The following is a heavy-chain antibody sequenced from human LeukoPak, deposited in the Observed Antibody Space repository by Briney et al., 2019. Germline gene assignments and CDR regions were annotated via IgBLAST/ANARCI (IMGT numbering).Heavy chain of an antibody. Sequence: GGSLRLSCAASGFIFSNYAMTWVRQAPGQGLEWVSSSGSTTDYSDSVKGRFTISRDNSKNTLYLQMNSLRADDTAVYYCTRDSSYGDYSTAFDYWGQGALVTVSS. J-gene: IGHJ4*02. D-gene: IGHD4-17*01. CDR2: SGSTT. CDR3: TRDSSYGDYSTAFDY. CDR1: GFIFSNYA. V-gene: IGHV3-23*01.